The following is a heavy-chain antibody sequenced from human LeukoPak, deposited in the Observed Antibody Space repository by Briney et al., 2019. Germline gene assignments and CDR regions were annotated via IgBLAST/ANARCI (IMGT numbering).Heavy chain of an antibody. CDR2: VSAYADNT. V-gene: IGHV1-18*01. CDR3: ARDCIGCHGFDY. D-gene: IGHD2-15*01. Sequence: ASVMVSCKASGYTFSNYGITWVRQAPGQGLEWMGWVSAYADNTNYVQKIQGRVTMTTDTSTSTAYMELRSLRPDDTAVYYCARDCIGCHGFDYWGQGTLVTVSS. CDR1: GYTFSNYG. J-gene: IGHJ4*02.